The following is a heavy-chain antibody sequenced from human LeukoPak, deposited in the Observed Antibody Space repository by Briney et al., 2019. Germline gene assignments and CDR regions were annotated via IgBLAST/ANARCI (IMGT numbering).Heavy chain of an antibody. CDR1: GFTVSSNY. D-gene: IGHD2-15*01. J-gene: IGHJ4*02. CDR2: IYSGGST. Sequence: GGSLRLSCAASGFTVSSNYMSWVRQAPGKGLEWVSVIYSGGSTYYADSVKGRFTISRDNSKSTLYIQMNSLRAEDTAVYYCAKDRFKYARSCFDYWGQGTLVTVSS. V-gene: IGHV3-53*05. CDR3: AKDRFKYARSCFDY.